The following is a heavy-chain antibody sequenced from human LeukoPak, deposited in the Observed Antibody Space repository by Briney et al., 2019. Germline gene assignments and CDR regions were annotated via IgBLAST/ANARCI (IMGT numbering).Heavy chain of an antibody. J-gene: IGHJ4*02. CDR3: AKDPSIAVAGIPGY. CDR1: GFTFSSYA. V-gene: IGHV3-48*01. CDR2: IISSGSTI. D-gene: IGHD6-19*01. Sequence: GGSLRLSCAASGFTFSSYAMSWIRQAPGKGLEWVSYIISSGSTIYYADSVKGRFTISRDNSKNTLYLQMNSLRAEDTAVYYCAKDPSIAVAGIPGYWGQGTLVTVPS.